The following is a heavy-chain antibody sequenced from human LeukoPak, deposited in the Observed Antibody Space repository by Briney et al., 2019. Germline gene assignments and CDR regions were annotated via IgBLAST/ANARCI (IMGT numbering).Heavy chain of an antibody. CDR3: ARGGYSYGYDVDFDY. J-gene: IGHJ4*02. CDR1: GGSISSYY. D-gene: IGHD5-18*01. V-gene: IGHV4-59*01. CDR2: IYNSGGT. Sequence: PLETLSLTCTVSGGSISSYYLSWIRQPPGKGLEWIGQIYNSGGTYCNPSLTSRVTISVVTSKNKFSLKLSSVTAADTAVYCCARGGYSYGYDVDFDYWGEGTLVTVSS.